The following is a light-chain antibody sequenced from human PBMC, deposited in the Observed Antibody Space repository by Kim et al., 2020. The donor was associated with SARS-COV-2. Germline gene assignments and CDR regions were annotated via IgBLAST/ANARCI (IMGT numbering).Light chain of an antibody. Sequence: SAGERGTRCCGGGQGVSNKLAWDQHRPGRRPRRLIYGGCSRGTGVPGRFSGGGAGRDFTLSVSRGQCGDCAVYDCDEYKDWPPGDTFGQGTKLGI. CDR3: DEYKDWPPGDT. CDR2: GGC. V-gene: IGKV3-15*01. CDR1: QGVSNK. J-gene: IGKJ2*01.